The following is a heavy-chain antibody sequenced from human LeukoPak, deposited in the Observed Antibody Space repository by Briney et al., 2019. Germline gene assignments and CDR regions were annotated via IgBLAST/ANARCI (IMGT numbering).Heavy chain of an antibody. J-gene: IGHJ4*02. CDR1: GGSISSGDYY. D-gene: IGHD1-7*01. Sequence: PSQTLSLTCTVSGGSISSGDYYWSWIRQHPGKGLEWIGYIYYSGSTYYNASLKSRVTISVDTSKNQFSLDLNSVTAADTAVYYCASGRELTATLPFWGQGTLVTASS. V-gene: IGHV4-31*03. CDR2: IYYSGST. CDR3: ASGRELTATLPF.